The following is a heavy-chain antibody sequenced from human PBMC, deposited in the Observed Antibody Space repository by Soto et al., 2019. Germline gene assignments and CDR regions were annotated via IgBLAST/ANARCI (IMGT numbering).Heavy chain of an antibody. D-gene: IGHD3-10*01. CDR3: ARMVRRSNIRYHSYMDV. Sequence: QVHLVQSGGEVKKPGASVKVSCKASGYTFTSHGISWVRQAPGHGLEWMGWISAHNGDTNYAQKLQGRVTVTTDTPTNTAYMELTRLRSDDTAVYYCARMVRRSNIRYHSYMDVRDKGTTVTVSS. V-gene: IGHV1-18*01. CDR2: ISAHNGDT. J-gene: IGHJ6*03. CDR1: GYTFTSHG.